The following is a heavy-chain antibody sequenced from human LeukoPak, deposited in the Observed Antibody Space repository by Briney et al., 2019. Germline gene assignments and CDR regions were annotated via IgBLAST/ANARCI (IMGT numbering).Heavy chain of an antibody. CDR2: IYTSGST. Sequence: TLSPTCTVSGGSISSGSYYWSWIRQPAGKGLEWIGRIYTSGSTNYNPSLKSRVTISVDTSKNQFSLKLRSVTAADTAVYYCARISSVWLKDFYYYMDVWGKGTTVTVSS. D-gene: IGHD3-22*01. CDR1: GGSISSGSYY. J-gene: IGHJ6*03. CDR3: ARISSVWLKDFYYYMDV. V-gene: IGHV4-61*02.